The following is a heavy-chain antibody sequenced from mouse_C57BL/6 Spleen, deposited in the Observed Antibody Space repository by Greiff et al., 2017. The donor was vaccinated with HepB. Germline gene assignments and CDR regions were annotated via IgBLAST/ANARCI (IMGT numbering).Heavy chain of an antibody. CDR3: ARDSYYYGSAFYLDY. CDR2: ISYDGSN. V-gene: IGHV3-6*01. CDR1: GYSITSGYY. D-gene: IGHD1-1*01. Sequence: EVKLEESGPGLVKPSQSLSLTCSVTGYSITSGYYWNWIRQFPGNKLEWMGYISYDGSNNYNPSLKNRISITRDTSKNQFFLKLNSVTTEDTATYYCARDSYYYGSAFYLDYWGQGTTLTVSS. J-gene: IGHJ2*01.